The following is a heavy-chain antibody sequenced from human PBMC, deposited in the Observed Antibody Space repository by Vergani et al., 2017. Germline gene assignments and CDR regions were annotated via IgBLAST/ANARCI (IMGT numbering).Heavy chain of an antibody. CDR2: IIPIFGTA. Sequence: QVQLVQSGAEVKKPGASVKVSCKASGYTFTGYYMHWVRQAPGQGLEWMGGIIPIFGTANYAQKFQGRVTITADKSTSTAYMELSSLRSEDTAVYYCASQYSSSFHPPRFDYWGQGTLVTVSS. V-gene: IGHV1-69*06. D-gene: IGHD6-13*01. J-gene: IGHJ4*02. CDR3: ASQYSSSFHPPRFDY. CDR1: GYTFTGYY.